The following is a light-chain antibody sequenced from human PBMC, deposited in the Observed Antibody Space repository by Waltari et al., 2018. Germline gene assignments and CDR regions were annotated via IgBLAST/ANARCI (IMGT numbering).Light chain of an antibody. J-gene: IGKJ1*01. V-gene: IGKV3-20*01. CDR2: DAS. Sequence: EIVLTQSPASLSLSPGDRATLSCRARQSVGRTLAWYQQRPGQAPRLLIYDASSRATGIPDRFSGSGSGTDVSLTISRLEPEDFAVYYCQKDGTRPATFGQGTKVEVK. CDR3: QKDGTRPAT. CDR1: QSVGRT.